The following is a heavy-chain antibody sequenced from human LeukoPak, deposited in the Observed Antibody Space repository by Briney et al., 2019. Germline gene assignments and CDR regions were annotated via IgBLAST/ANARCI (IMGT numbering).Heavy chain of an antibody. D-gene: IGHD2-2*01. J-gene: IGHJ4*02. Sequence: GGSLRLSCAASGFTFSSYGMHWVRQAPGKGLEWVAFIRYDGSNKYYADSVKGRFTISRDNSKNTLYLQMNSLRAEDTAVYYCAKPRVPAARGGSDYWGQGTLVTVSS. CDR3: AKPRVPAARGGSDY. V-gene: IGHV3-30*02. CDR2: IRYDGSNK. CDR1: GFTFSSYG.